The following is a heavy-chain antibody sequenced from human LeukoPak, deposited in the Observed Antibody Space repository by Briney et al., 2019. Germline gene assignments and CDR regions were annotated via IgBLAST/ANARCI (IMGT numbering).Heavy chain of an antibody. CDR3: ARTYGSGSYYKVNWFDP. V-gene: IGHV4-39*01. CDR2: IYYSGST. Sequence: PSETLSLTCTVSGGSMSSSSYYWGWIRQPPGKGLEWIESIYYSGSTYYNPSLKSRVTISVDTSKNQFSLKLSSVTAADTAVYYCARTYGSGSYYKVNWFDPWGQGTLVTVSS. J-gene: IGHJ5*02. D-gene: IGHD3-10*01. CDR1: GGSMSSSSYY.